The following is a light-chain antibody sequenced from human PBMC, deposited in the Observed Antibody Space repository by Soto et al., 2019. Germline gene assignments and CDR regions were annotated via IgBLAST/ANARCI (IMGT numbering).Light chain of an antibody. Sequence: DIQMTQSPSTLSSFAGDIVTITCLASQSVSSSLAWYQQKPGKAPKLLIYDASTLESGVPSRFSGSGYGTEFTLTIHSLQPGDFATYYCKHYESLSPYTFGQGTRLEI. V-gene: IGKV1-5*01. CDR3: KHYESLSPYT. CDR1: QSVSSS. CDR2: DAS. J-gene: IGKJ2*01.